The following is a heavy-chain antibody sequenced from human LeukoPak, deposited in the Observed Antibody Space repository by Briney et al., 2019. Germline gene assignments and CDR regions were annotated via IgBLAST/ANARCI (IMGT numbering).Heavy chain of an antibody. CDR3: VRDGVAPAGTFDL. CDR2: ISYDGSNK. Sequence: GRSLRLSCAASGFTFSSYGMHWVRQAPGKGLEWVAVISYDGSNKYYADSVKGRFTISRDNSKNTLYLQMNSLRAEDTAVYHCVRDGVAPAGTFDLWGRGTLVTVSS. D-gene: IGHD2-15*01. V-gene: IGHV3-30*03. J-gene: IGHJ2*01. CDR1: GFTFSSYG.